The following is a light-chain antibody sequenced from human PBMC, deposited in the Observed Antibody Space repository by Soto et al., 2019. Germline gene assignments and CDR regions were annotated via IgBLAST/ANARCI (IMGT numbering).Light chain of an antibody. Sequence: QSALTQPASVSGSPGQSITISCTGTSSDIGSNNYVSWFQQRPGKAPTLIIYEVSNRPSGVSTHFSGSKSGNTASLTIYGLLPEDDPEYPCSSYTTTTRLFGRGTKLTFL. CDR1: SSDIGSNNY. V-gene: IGLV2-14*01. J-gene: IGLJ3*02. CDR2: EVS. CDR3: SSYTTTTRL.